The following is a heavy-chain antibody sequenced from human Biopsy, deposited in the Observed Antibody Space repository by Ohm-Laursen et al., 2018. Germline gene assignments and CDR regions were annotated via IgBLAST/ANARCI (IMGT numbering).Heavy chain of an antibody. Sequence: TLSLTCTVSGGSISSHDYYWTWIRQTPGKGLEWIGYIYYSGSTNYNPSLKSRVTISVDTSKNQFSLRLNSVTAADTAVYYCARATNSTGWPYYYFYGMDVWGQGTTVTVSS. CDR2: IYYSGST. D-gene: IGHD2/OR15-2a*01. CDR3: ARATNSTGWPYYYFYGMDV. J-gene: IGHJ6*02. CDR1: GGSISSHDYY. V-gene: IGHV4-61*08.